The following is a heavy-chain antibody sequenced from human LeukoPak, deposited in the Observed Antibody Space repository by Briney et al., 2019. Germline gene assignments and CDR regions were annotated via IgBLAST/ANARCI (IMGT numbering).Heavy chain of an antibody. CDR2: ISSSGSYI. J-gene: IGHJ4*02. CDR3: ARGTYRSSSPSIGMPYYLDY. V-gene: IGHV3-21*01. Sequence: PGGSLRLSCAASGFTFTRYSMNWVRQVPGKGLEWVSSISSSGSYIFYAQSVEGRFIISRDNAKNSHYLQMNSLRVDDTAVYFCARGTYRSSSPSIGMPYYLDYWGQGILVTVSS. CDR1: GFTFTRYS. D-gene: IGHD6-6*01.